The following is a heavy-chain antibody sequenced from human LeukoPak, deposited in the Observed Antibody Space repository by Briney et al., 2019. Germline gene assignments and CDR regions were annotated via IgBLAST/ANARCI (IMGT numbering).Heavy chain of an antibody. CDR1: GFTFINYA. V-gene: IGHV3-23*01. Sequence: QTGGSLRLSCAASGFTFINYAMNWVRQAPGKGLGWVSGMSGSGGSTYYADSVKGRFTISTDNSKNTLYLQMNSLRAEDTAVYYCAKRSGIIPYSFDYWGQGTLVTVSS. J-gene: IGHJ4*02. CDR2: MSGSGGST. D-gene: IGHD3-3*01. CDR3: AKRSGIIPYSFDY.